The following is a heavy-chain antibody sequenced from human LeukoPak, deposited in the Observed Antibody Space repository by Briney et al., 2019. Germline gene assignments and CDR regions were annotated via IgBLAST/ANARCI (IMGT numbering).Heavy chain of an antibody. CDR3: ARDLSGSRGWYFDY. J-gene: IGHJ4*02. D-gene: IGHD6-19*01. CDR2: MYTSGST. Sequence: SETLSLACTVSGGSISSYYWNWIRQPAGKGLEWIGRMYTSGSTNYNPSLKRRVPISVHTSNNHFSLKLSFVTAADTAVYYCARDLSGSRGWYFDYWGQGTLVTVSS. V-gene: IGHV4-4*07. CDR1: GGSISSYY.